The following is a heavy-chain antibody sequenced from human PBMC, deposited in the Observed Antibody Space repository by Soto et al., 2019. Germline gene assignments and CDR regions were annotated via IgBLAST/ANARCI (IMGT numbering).Heavy chain of an antibody. CDR1: GLTFSTCW. CDR3: AREQWLYDY. D-gene: IGHD6-19*01. V-gene: IGHV3-7*01. CDR2: INQDGSEK. J-gene: IGHJ4*02. Sequence: VGSLRLSCAASGLTFSTCWMSWVRQAPGKGLEWVANINQDGSEKYYVDSVKGRFTISRDNAKNSLYLQMNSLRAEDTAVYYCAREQWLYDYWGQGTLVTVSS.